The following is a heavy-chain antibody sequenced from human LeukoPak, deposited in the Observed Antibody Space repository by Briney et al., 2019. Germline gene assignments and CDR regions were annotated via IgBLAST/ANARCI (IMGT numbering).Heavy chain of an antibody. CDR2: INPNSGGT. D-gene: IGHD6-25*01. CDR1: GYTFTGYY. Sequence: ASVKVSCKASGYTFTGYYMHWVRQAPGQALEWMGWINPNSGGTNYAQKFQGRVTMTRDTSISTAYMELSRLRSDDTAVYYCVTLLSNAAFDYWGQGTLVTVSS. J-gene: IGHJ4*02. CDR3: VTLLSNAAFDY. V-gene: IGHV1-2*02.